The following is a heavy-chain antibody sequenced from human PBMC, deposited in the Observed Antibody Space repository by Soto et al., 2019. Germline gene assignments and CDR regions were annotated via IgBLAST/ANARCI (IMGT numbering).Heavy chain of an antibody. J-gene: IGHJ6*02. D-gene: IGHD1-26*01. Sequence: SETLSLTCTVSCGSISSYYWSWIRQPPGKGLEWIGYIYYSGSTNYNPSLKSRVTISVDTSKNQFSLKLSSVTAADTAVYYCARGEGSYLAYYYGMDVWGQGTTVTVSS. V-gene: IGHV4-59*01. CDR3: ARGEGSYLAYYYGMDV. CDR2: IYYSGST. CDR1: CGSISSYY.